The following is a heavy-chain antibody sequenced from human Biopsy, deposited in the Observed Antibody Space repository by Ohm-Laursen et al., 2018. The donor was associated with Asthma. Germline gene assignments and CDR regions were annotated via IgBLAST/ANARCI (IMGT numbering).Heavy chain of an antibody. Sequence: SSLRLSCTASGFVFRSYAMHWVRQAPGKGLEWVAVISYDGSITHYADSVKGRFTISRDNSKNTVYLDISSLRIEDTAVFYCGIVVAANPFQGDCWGQGTLVTVSS. CDR1: GFVFRSYA. D-gene: IGHD2-15*01. J-gene: IGHJ4*02. V-gene: IGHV3-30*03. CDR3: GIVVAANPFQGDC. CDR2: ISYDGSIT.